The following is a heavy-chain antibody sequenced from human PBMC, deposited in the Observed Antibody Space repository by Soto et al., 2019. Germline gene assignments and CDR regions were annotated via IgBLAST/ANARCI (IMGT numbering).Heavy chain of an antibody. CDR3: AFSATYYDFWSGYSMFDY. CDR2: ISAYNGNT. D-gene: IGHD3-3*01. V-gene: IGHV1-18*01. CDR1: GYTFTSYG. Sequence: QVQLVQSGAEVKKPGASVKVSCKASGYTFTSYGISWVRQAPGQGLEWMGWISAYNGNTNYAKKLQGRVTMTTDTSTSTSYMELRSLRSDDTAVYYCAFSATYYDFWSGYSMFDYWGQGTLVTVSS. J-gene: IGHJ4*02.